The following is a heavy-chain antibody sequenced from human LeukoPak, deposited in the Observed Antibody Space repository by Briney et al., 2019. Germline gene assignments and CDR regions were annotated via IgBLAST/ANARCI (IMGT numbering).Heavy chain of an antibody. Sequence: SETLSLTCTVSGGSISSYYWSRIRQPPGKGLEWIGYIYYSGSTNYNPSLKSRVTISVDTSKNQFSLKLSSVTAADTAVYYCARVVVVVPAAPDYYGMDVWGQGTTVTVSS. J-gene: IGHJ6*02. V-gene: IGHV4-59*01. D-gene: IGHD2-2*01. CDR1: GGSISSYY. CDR3: ARVVVVVPAAPDYYGMDV. CDR2: IYYSGST.